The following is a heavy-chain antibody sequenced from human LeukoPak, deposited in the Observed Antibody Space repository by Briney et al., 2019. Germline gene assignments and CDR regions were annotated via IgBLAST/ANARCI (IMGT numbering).Heavy chain of an antibody. CDR3: ARVYSSPSYYFDY. Sequence: SETLSLTCTVSGGSISSYNWSWIRQPPGKGLEWIGYIYYSGSTNYNPSLKSRVTISVDTSKNQFSLKLSSVTAADTAVYYCARVYSSPSYYFDYWGQGTLVTVSS. V-gene: IGHV4-59*01. J-gene: IGHJ4*02. D-gene: IGHD3-22*01. CDR1: GGSISSYN. CDR2: IYYSGST.